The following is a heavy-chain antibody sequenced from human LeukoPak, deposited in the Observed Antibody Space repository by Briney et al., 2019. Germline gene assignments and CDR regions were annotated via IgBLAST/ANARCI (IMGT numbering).Heavy chain of an antibody. CDR3: ATFYGDTSD. CDR2: VDPADDKT. D-gene: IGHD2/OR15-2a*01. V-gene: IGHV1-69-2*01. J-gene: IGHJ4*02. CDR1: GYTFTAYY. Sequence: GATVKISCKTSGYTFTAYYLHWVQQAPGKGLEWVGRVDPADDKTVFAAKFQGRVTVTVDKSIDTAYMELRSLRSEDTAVFYCATFYGDTSDWGQRTLVSVSS.